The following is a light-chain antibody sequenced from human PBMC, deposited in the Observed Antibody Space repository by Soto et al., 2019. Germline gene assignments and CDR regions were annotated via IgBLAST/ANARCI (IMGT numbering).Light chain of an antibody. CDR3: QQYADYSWT. CDR1: QSVSSW. Sequence: DIQMTQSPSTLSASVGDRVTITCRASQSVSSWLAWFQQKPGKAPNLLIYGVSSVESGVPSRFSGSGSGTEFTRTISNLQPDDFATYYCQQYADYSWTFGQGTKVESK. V-gene: IGKV1-5*03. CDR2: GVS. J-gene: IGKJ1*01.